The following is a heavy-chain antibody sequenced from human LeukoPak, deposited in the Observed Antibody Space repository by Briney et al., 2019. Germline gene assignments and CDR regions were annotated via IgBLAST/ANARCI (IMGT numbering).Heavy chain of an antibody. CDR3: ARDKYGDQYYFDY. CDR1: GFIFSSYG. J-gene: IGHJ4*02. V-gene: IGHV3-33*01. CDR2: IWYDGSNK. Sequence: GRSLRLSCAASGFIFSSYGMHWARQAPGKGLEWVAVIWYDGSNKYYIDSVKGRFTISRDNARNSLYLQMNSLRAEDTAVYYCARDKYGDQYYFDYWGQGTLVTVSS. D-gene: IGHD4-17*01.